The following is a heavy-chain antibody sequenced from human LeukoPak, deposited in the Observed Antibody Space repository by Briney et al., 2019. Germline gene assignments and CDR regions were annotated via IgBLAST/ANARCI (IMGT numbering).Heavy chain of an antibody. CDR1: GYTFTSYG. D-gene: IGHD2-15*01. CDR2: ISAYNGNT. J-gene: IGHJ5*02. Sequence: GASVKVSCKASGYTFTSYGISWVRQAPGQGLEWMGWISAYNGNTNYAQKLQGRVTMTTDTSTSTAYMELRSLRSDDTAVYYCARDRYRYCSGGSCGGWFDPWGQGTLVTVSS. CDR3: ARDRYRYCSGGSCGGWFDP. V-gene: IGHV1-18*01.